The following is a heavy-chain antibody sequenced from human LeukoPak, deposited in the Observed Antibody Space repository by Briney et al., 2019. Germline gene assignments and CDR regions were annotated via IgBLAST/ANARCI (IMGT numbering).Heavy chain of an antibody. CDR2: VSYDGSNE. CDR3: ASIYDSSGYHNFDY. CDR1: GFTFSSYG. J-gene: IGHJ4*02. D-gene: IGHD3-22*01. V-gene: IGHV3-30*03. Sequence: GGSLRLSCAASGFTFSSYGMHWVRQAPGKGLEWVAVVSYDGSNEYYADSVKGRFTISRDNSKNTLYLQMNSLRAEDTAVYYCASIYDSSGYHNFDYWGQGTLVTVSS.